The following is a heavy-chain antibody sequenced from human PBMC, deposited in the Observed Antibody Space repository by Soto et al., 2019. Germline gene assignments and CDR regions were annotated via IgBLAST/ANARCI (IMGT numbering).Heavy chain of an antibody. CDR1: GFSLTSTGVG. V-gene: IGHV2-5*01. CDR2: TYWNDDD. Sequence: SGPTVVNPTHTLTLTCSFSGFSLTSTGVGVGWFRQPPGKALEWLGLTYWNDDDRYRSSLRSRLTITKDTSKNQVVLTMTNMDPEDTDTYYCAHRPGGSGWRYYFDYWSQGTLGTVSS. CDR3: AHRPGGSGWRYYFDY. D-gene: IGHD6-19*01. J-gene: IGHJ4*02.